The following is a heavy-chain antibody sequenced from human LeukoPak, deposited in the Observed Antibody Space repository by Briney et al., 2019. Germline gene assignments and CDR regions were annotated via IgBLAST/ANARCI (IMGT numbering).Heavy chain of an antibody. V-gene: IGHV4-39*01. CDR1: GGSISSTSYY. CDR2: IYYSGST. CDR3: VKAGVRYFDSSGLYAFDF. J-gene: IGHJ3*01. Sequence: SETLSLTCAVSGGSISSTSYYWAWIRQPPGKGLEWIGTIYYSGSTYHNPSLKSRVTLSVDTSRNQFSLRLSSVDAADTAVYYCVKAGVRYFDSSGLYAFDFWGQGTTVTASS. D-gene: IGHD3-22*01.